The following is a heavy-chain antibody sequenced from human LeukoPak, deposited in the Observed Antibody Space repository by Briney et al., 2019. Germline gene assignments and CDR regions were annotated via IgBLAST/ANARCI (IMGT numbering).Heavy chain of an antibody. CDR2: IYWNDDK. D-gene: IGHD3-16*01. J-gene: IGHJ5*02. CDR3: AHSLGSGDCVWGSPTPSHNWFDP. Sequence: SGPTLVKPTQTLTLTCTFSGFSLSTSGVGVGWIRQPPGKALEWLALIYWNDDKRYRPSLKSRLTITKDTSKNQVVLTMTNMDPVDTATYYCAHSLGSGDCVWGSPTPSHNWFDPWGQGTLVTVSS. V-gene: IGHV2-5*01. CDR1: GFSLSTSGVG.